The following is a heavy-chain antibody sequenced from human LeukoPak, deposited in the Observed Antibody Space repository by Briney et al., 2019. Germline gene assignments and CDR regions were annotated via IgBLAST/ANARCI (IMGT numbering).Heavy chain of an antibody. CDR2: VYYNGNT. CDR3: ARHKAYSSAWYGAFDI. J-gene: IGHJ3*02. CDR1: GGSISSYY. V-gene: IGHV4-59*08. D-gene: IGHD6-19*01. Sequence: KPSETLSLTCTVSGGSISSYYWSWIRQPPGKGLEWIGYVYYNGNTNYNPSLKSRVTISVDTSKNQFSLKLSSVTAADTAVYYCARHKAYSSAWYGAFDIWGQGTMGTASS.